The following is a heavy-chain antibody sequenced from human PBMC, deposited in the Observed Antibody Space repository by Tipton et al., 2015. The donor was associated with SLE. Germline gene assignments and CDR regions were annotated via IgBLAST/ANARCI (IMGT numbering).Heavy chain of an antibody. CDR3: ARVSWDYSNYEY. J-gene: IGHJ4*02. Sequence: SLRLSCAASGFTFSSYGMHWVRQAPGKGLEWVAFIRYDGSNKYYADSVKGRFTISRDNSKNTLYLQMNSLRAEDTAVYYCARVSWDYSNYEYWGQGTLVTVSS. CDR2: IRYDGSNK. CDR1: GFTFSSYG. D-gene: IGHD4-11*01. V-gene: IGHV3-30*02.